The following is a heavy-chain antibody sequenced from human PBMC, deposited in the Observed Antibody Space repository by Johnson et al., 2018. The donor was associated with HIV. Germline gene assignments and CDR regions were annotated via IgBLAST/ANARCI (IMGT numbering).Heavy chain of an antibody. CDR3: AKARGYNYFIDAFDR. J-gene: IGHJ3*01. CDR1: GFTFSSYG. CDR2: IWYDGSNK. D-gene: IGHD5-18*01. V-gene: IGHV3-33*06. Sequence: VQLVESGGGVVQPGRSLRLSCAASGFTFSSYGMHWVRQAPGKGLEWVAVIWYDGSNKYYADSVKGRFTISRDNSKNTLYLQINSLRAEDTAMYYCAKARGYNYFIDAFDRWGQGTLVTVSS.